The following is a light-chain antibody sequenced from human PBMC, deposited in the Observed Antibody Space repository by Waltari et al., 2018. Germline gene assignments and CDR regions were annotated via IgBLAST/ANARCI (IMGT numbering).Light chain of an antibody. J-gene: IGKJ1*01. CDR1: QRVSRT. CDR2: GVS. V-gene: IGKV3-20*01. Sequence: IVLTQSPGTLSLSPGERATLSCRASQRVSRTLAWYQQKPGQAPKLLIYGVSIRATGIPDRFTGSGSGTDFSLTISSLEPEDFAIYFCQHYVRLPATFGQGTKVEIK. CDR3: QHYVRLPAT.